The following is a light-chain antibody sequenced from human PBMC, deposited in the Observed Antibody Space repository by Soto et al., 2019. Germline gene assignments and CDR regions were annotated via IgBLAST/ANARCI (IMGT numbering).Light chain of an antibody. CDR2: EVA. Sequence: QSVLSQPASVSGSPGQSITISCTGTTNDIGDYNYVSWYQQHPGKAPKLLIYEVANRPSGVSNRFSGSKSGITASLTISGLQAEDEADYYCASYTSSLTKVFGTGTKVTVL. V-gene: IGLV2-14*01. J-gene: IGLJ1*01. CDR3: ASYTSSLTKV. CDR1: TNDIGDYNY.